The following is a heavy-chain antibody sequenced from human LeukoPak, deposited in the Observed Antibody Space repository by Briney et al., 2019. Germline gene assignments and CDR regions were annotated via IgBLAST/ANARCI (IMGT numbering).Heavy chain of an antibody. CDR3: AKGEPGPLAVAGRSYYYYGMDV. V-gene: IGHV3-30*18. CDR2: ISYDGSNK. CDR1: GFTSSSYG. J-gene: IGHJ6*02. D-gene: IGHD6-19*01. Sequence: GGSLRLSCAASGFTSSSYGMHWVRQAPGKGLEWVAVISYDGSNKYYADSVKGRFTISRDNSKNTLYLQMNSLRAEDTAVYYCAKGEPGPLAVAGRSYYYYGMDVWGQGTTVTVSS.